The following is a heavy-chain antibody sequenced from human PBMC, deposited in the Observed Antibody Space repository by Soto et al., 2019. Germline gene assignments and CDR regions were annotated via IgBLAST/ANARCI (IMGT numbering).Heavy chain of an antibody. Sequence: PGGSLRLSCAASGFTFDDYTMHWVRQAPGKGLEWVSLISWDGGSTYYTDSVKGRFTISRDNSKNSLYLQMNSLRTEDTALYYCAKDLSGSGSYYLADYFDYWRQGTLVTVSS. CDR1: GFTFDDYT. D-gene: IGHD3-10*01. CDR2: ISWDGGST. V-gene: IGHV3-43*01. J-gene: IGHJ4*02. CDR3: AKDLSGSGSYYLADYFDY.